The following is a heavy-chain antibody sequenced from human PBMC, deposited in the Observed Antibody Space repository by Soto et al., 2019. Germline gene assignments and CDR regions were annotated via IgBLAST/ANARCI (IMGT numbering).Heavy chain of an antibody. CDR2: IDQNGIT. CDR1: GDPISSSKL. J-gene: IGHJ6*02. CDR3: ARLNRDYYYYGMDV. Sequence: PAETLSLTCSVSGDPISSSKLWTFVRQTPGKGLEWIGMIDQNGITNYNPSLESRVTILKDNSKNQLSLKLTSVTAVDSAVYYCARLNRDYYYYGMDVWGQGATVTVSS. V-gene: IGHV4-4*02.